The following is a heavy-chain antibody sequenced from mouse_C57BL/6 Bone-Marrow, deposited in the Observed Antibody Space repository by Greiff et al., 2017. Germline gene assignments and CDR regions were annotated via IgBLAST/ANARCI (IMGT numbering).Heavy chain of an antibody. CDR2: IYPRDGST. CDR3: ARSGDGYYERDAMDY. Sequence: VKLVESGPELVKPGASVKLSCKASGYTFTSYDINWVKQRPGQGLGWIGWIYPRDGSTKYNEKFKGKATLTVDTSSSTAYMELHSLTSEDSAVYFCARSGDGYYERDAMDYWGQGTSVTVSS. CDR1: GYTFTSYD. J-gene: IGHJ4*01. D-gene: IGHD2-3*01. V-gene: IGHV1-85*01.